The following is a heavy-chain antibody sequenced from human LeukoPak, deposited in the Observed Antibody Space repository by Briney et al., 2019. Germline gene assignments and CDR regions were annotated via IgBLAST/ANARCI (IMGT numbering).Heavy chain of an antibody. CDR1: GFTFSIYA. Sequence: GGSLRLSCEASGFTFSIYAMTWVRQAPGKGLEWVSAISGSGHVSLYADSVKGRFTISRDNPKNTVHLQMNSLRVEDTAVYYCAKRRDYCSGGTCGSEYFQHWGQGTLVTVSS. J-gene: IGHJ1*01. D-gene: IGHD2-15*01. V-gene: IGHV3-23*01. CDR2: ISGSGHVS. CDR3: AKRRDYCSGGTCGSEYFQH.